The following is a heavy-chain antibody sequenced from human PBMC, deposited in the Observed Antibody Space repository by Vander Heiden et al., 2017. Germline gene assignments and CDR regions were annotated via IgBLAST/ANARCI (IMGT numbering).Heavy chain of an antibody. Sequence: QVQLVQSGAEVKKPGASVKVSCKASGYTFTSYDINWVRQATGQGLEWMGWMNPNSGNTGYAQKFQGRVTMTRNTSISTAYMELSSLRSEDTAVYYCARIRLDYDILTGYCPRAPDYWGQGTLVTVSS. D-gene: IGHD3-9*01. CDR1: GYTFTSYD. CDR3: ARIRLDYDILTGYCPRAPDY. J-gene: IGHJ4*02. CDR2: MNPNSGNT. V-gene: IGHV1-8*01.